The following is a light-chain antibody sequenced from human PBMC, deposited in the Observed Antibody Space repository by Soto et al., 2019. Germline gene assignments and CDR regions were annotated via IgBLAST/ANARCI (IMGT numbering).Light chain of an antibody. CDR1: SSDVGGYNF. J-gene: IGLJ2*01. V-gene: IGLV2-8*01. CDR3: SSYAGSNIVV. Sequence: QSALTQPPSASGSPGQLVTISCTGTSSDVGGYNFVSWYQQHPGKAPKLMIYEVSERPSGVPDRFSGSKSGNTASLTVSGLQAEDEADYYCSSYAGSNIVVFGGGTSSPS. CDR2: EVS.